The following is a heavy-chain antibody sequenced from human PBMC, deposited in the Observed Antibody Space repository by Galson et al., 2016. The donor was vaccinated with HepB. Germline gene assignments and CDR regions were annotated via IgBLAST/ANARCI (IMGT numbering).Heavy chain of an antibody. J-gene: IGHJ4*02. V-gene: IGHV4-39*01. D-gene: IGHD1-26*01. CDR2: IHSSAIG. CDR3: ARRRPATNPHYFDF. Sequence: WGWIRQPPGRGLEWIGTIHSSAIGYYNPSLKSRVTMSVDTSKNQFSLKLISVTAADTAVYYCARRRPATNPHYFDFWGQGILVTVSS.